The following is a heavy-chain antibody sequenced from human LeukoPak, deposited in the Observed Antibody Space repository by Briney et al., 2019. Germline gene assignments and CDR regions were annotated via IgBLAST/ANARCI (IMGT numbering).Heavy chain of an antibody. D-gene: IGHD4-17*01. CDR1: GFAFSSYW. V-gene: IGHV3-74*01. Sequence: GGSLRLSCAASGFAFSSYWMHWVRQAPGKGLVWVSRINSDGSNTTYAGSVKGRVTNSRDNAKNTLYLQMNSLSAEDTAVYYCTKVVRRAYGSFDPWGQGTLVFVSS. CDR3: TKVVRRAYGSFDP. J-gene: IGHJ5*02. CDR2: INSDGSNT.